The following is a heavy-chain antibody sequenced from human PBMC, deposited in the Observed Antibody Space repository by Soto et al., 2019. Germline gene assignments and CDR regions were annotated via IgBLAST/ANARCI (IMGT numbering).Heavy chain of an antibody. CDR3: AEQEDFDWPLPHFDC. CDR1: GFNFNIYA. D-gene: IGHD3-9*01. CDR2: ISGNGDDA. J-gene: IGHJ4*02. V-gene: IGHV3-23*01. Sequence: EVQLLASGGGLVQPGGSLRLSCAASGFNFNIYAMTWVRQAPGKGLEWVSSISGNGDDADYADSVKGRFTVSRDNSRNTLFLQLNGLRAGDAAVYYWAEQEDFDWPLPHFDCWGQGLLVTVSS.